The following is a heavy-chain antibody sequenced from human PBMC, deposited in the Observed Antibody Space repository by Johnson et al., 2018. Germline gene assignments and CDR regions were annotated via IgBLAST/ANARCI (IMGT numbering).Heavy chain of an antibody. CDR1: GFTFSSYW. Sequence: VQLVQSGGGFVQXGGSLRLSCAASGFTFSSYWMHWVRQAPGKGLVWVSRINSDGSSTSYADSVKGRFTISRDNAKNSLYLQMNSLRAEDTAVFYCARGLTYYYDSSGYAYMDVWGKGTTVTVSS. D-gene: IGHD3-22*01. J-gene: IGHJ6*03. CDR3: ARGLTYYYDSSGYAYMDV. V-gene: IGHV3-74*02. CDR2: INSDGSST.